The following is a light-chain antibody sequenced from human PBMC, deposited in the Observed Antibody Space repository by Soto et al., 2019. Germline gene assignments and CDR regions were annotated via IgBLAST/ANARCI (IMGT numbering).Light chain of an antibody. CDR2: EDY. J-gene: IGLJ3*02. CDR1: SSNIGKNF. V-gene: IGLV1-51*02. Sequence: QSILTQPPSVSAAPGQKVTISCSGSSSNIGKNFLSWYQQLPGSAPKLLIYEDYKRPSGIPDRFSGSKSGTSGTLDITGLQTGDEADYYCGTWDSRLSAGLFGGGTKVTVL. CDR3: GTWDSRLSAGL.